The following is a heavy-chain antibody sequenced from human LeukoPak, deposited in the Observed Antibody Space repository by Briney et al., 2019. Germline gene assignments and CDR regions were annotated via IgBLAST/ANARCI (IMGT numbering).Heavy chain of an antibody. V-gene: IGHV3-30*18. Sequence: GRSLRLSCAASGFTFSGYGMHWVRQAPGKGLEWVAVISYDGSNKYYADSVKGRFTISRDNSKNTLYLQMNSLRAEDTAVYYCAKWPYYYDSSGFDYWGQGTLVTVSS. CDR1: GFTFSGYG. J-gene: IGHJ4*02. CDR3: AKWPYYYDSSGFDY. CDR2: ISYDGSNK. D-gene: IGHD3-22*01.